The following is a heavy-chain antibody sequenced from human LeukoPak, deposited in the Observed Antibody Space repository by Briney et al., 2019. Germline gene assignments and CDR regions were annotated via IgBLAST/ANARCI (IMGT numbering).Heavy chain of an antibody. CDR1: GYTFTSYD. CDR3: WIFGKPPTSNWFDP. Sequence: ASVKVSCKASGYTFTSYDINWVRQATGQGLEWMGWMNPNSGNTGYAQKFQGRVTMTRNTSISTAYMELSSLRSEDTAVYYCWIFGKPPTSNWFDPWGQGTLVTVSS. V-gene: IGHV1-8*01. J-gene: IGHJ5*02. CDR2: MNPNSGNT. D-gene: IGHD3-3*01.